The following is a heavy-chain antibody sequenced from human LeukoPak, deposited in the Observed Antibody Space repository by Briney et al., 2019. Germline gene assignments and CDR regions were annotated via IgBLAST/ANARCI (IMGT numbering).Heavy chain of an antibody. D-gene: IGHD4-23*01. Sequence: PSETLSLTCTVSGGSISSYYWSWIRQPPGKGLEWIGYIYYSGSTNYNPSPKSRVTISVDTSKNQFSLKLSSVTAADTAVYYCARDIYGGNSGAWGQGTLVTVSS. CDR2: IYYSGST. CDR1: GGSISSYY. CDR3: ARDIYGGNSGA. J-gene: IGHJ5*02. V-gene: IGHV4-59*01.